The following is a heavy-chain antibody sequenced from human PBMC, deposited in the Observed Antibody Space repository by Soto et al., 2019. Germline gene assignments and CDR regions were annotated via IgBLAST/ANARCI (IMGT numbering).Heavy chain of an antibody. V-gene: IGHV3-74*01. J-gene: IGHJ4*02. CDR3: VRDIFPQPGSYLEY. D-gene: IGHD1-26*01. Sequence: SLRLSCATSGFTFSSYWMHWVRQVPAKGLVWVSRIKSDGSSTNYADSVKGRFTISRYNAKNTLFLQMNSLSAEDTAVYYCVRDIFPQPGSYLEYWGQGTPVNVSS. CDR2: IKSDGSST. CDR1: GFTFSSYW.